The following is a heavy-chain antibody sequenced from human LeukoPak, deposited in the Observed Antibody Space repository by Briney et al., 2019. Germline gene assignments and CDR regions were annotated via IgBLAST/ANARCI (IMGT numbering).Heavy chain of an antibody. CDR2: ISYDGSNK. V-gene: IGHV3-30*03. CDR1: GFTFSSYG. J-gene: IGHJ6*03. D-gene: IGHD3-3*01. CDR3: ARDNFYDFWSGYYKGRRYYYMDV. Sequence: GGSLRLSCAASGFTFSSYGMHWVRQAPGKGLEWVAVISYDGSNKYYADSVKGRFTISRDNSKNTLYLQMNSLRAEDTAVYYCARDNFYDFWSGYYKGRRYYYMDVWGKGTTVTVSS.